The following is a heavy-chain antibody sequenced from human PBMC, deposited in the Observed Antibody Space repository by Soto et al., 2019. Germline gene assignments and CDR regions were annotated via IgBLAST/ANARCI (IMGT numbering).Heavy chain of an antibody. D-gene: IGHD2-2*01. Sequence: GGSLRLSCAASGFTFSSYAMSWVRQAPGKGLEWVSAISGSGGSTYYADSVKGRFTISRDNSKNTLYLQMNSLRAEDTAVYYCAKPDIVVVPAAITLGYYMDVWGKGTTVTVSS. J-gene: IGHJ6*03. CDR3: AKPDIVVVPAAITLGYYMDV. CDR2: ISGSGGST. V-gene: IGHV3-23*01. CDR1: GFTFSSYA.